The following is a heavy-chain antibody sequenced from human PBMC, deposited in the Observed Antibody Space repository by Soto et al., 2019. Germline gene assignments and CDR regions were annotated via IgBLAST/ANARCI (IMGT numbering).Heavy chain of an antibody. J-gene: IGHJ6*02. V-gene: IGHV5-51*01. D-gene: IGHD5-12*01. CDR1: GYSFTSYW. CDR2: IYPGDSDT. Sequence: GESLKISCKGSGYSFTSYWIGWVRQMPGKGLEWMGIIYPGDSDTRYSPSFQGQVTMTRDTSISTAYMELSRLRSDDTAVYYCARDWGGYSGYDLDYYYGMDVWGQGTTVTVSS. CDR3: ARDWGGYSGYDLDYYYGMDV.